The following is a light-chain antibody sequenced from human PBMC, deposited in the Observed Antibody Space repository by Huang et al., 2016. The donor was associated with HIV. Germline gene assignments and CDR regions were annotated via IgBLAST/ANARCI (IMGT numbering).Light chain of an antibody. Sequence: DIQMTQSPSSLSASVGDRVTITGRASQGISNSLAWYQQTPGKAPKLLLYAASRLKSGVPSRFSGSGYGTDYTLTISSLQPEDFATYYCQQYYSTPPITFGQGTRLEIK. CDR2: AAS. V-gene: IGKV1-NL1*01. J-gene: IGKJ5*01. CDR1: QGISNS. CDR3: QQYYSTPPIT.